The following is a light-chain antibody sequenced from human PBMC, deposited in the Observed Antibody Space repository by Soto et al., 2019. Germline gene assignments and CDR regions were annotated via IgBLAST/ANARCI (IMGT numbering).Light chain of an antibody. CDR2: DVS. V-gene: IGLV2-11*01. Sequence: QSALTQPRSVSGSPGQTVTISCTGTSRDVGSYNYVSWYQQYPGKAPKLIIYDVSRRPSGVPDRFSGSKYGSTASLTISGLQAEDEADYYCFSYGGSHSIDVFGTGTKLTVL. CDR3: FSYGGSHSIDV. CDR1: SRDVGSYNY. J-gene: IGLJ1*01.